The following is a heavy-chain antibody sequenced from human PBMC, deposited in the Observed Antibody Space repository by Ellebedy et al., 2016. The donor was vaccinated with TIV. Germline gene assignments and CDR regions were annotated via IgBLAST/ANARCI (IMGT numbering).Heavy chain of an antibody. CDR2: ISVYNGNT. V-gene: IGHV1-18*04. D-gene: IGHD3-22*01. J-gene: IGHJ6*02. CDR1: GYTFTGYG. CDR3: ARDTNHYDSSGYTTDSYYYGMDV. Sequence: ASVTVSCKASGYTFTGYGISWVRQAPGHGLEWMGWISVYNGNTNYAQKLQGRVTMTTDTSTRTAYMELRSLRSDDTAVYYCARDTNHYDSSGYTTDSYYYGMDVWGQGTTVTVSS.